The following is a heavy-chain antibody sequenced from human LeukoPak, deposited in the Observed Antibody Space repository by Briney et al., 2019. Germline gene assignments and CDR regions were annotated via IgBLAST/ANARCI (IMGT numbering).Heavy chain of an antibody. V-gene: IGHV4-59*01. CDR2: IYYSGST. J-gene: IGHJ4*02. D-gene: IGHD3-22*01. CDR3: ARDRRGYYDSSGYPNAFFDY. CDR1: GGSISSYF. Sequence: SETLSLTCTVSGGSISSYFWSWIRQPPGKGLEWIGYIYYSGSTNYNPSLKSRVTISVDTSKNQFSLKLSSVTAADTAVYYCARDRRGYYDSSGYPNAFFDYWGQGTLVTVSS.